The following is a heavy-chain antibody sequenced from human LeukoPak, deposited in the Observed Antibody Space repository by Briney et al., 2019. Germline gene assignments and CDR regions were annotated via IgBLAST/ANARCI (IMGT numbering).Heavy chain of an antibody. CDR2: IYYSGST. J-gene: IGHJ5*02. CDR1: DGSISNYY. Sequence: SETLSLTCTVSDGSISNYYWTWIRQPPGKELEWIGYIYYSGSTKTNPSLKSRVTISVDTPKNQFSLKLSSVTAADTAVYFCARETLEGKFDPWGQGTLVTVSS. V-gene: IGHV4-59*01. CDR3: ARETLEGKFDP. D-gene: IGHD1-1*01.